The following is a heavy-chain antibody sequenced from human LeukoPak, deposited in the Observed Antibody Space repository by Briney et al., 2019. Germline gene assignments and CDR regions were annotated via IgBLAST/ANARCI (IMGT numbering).Heavy chain of an antibody. V-gene: IGHV3-74*01. CDR2: INYDGTST. Sequence: GGSLRLSCEGSGFTFSAYNMNWVRQAPGKGLVWVSRINYDGTSTSYADSVKGRFTISRDNAKNTLYMQMNSLRAEDTAVYYCARGDYYAMDVWGQGTTVIVSS. CDR1: GFTFSAYN. CDR3: ARGDYYAMDV. J-gene: IGHJ6*02.